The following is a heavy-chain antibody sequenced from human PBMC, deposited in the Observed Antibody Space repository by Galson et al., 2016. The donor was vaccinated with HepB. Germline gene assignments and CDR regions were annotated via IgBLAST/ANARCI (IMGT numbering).Heavy chain of an antibody. V-gene: IGHV1-2*04. CDR1: GFTFVGYY. Sequence: SVKVSCKASGFTFVGYYIHWVRQAPGQGLEWMGWINPNSGDTNYTQNFQGWVTMTRDTSISTAYMELRRLRSDDTAVYYCAREGRQWLATIKSRGGLDAWGQGTTVTVSS. CDR2: INPNSGDT. J-gene: IGHJ6*02. CDR3: AREGRQWLATIKSRGGLDA. D-gene: IGHD6-19*01.